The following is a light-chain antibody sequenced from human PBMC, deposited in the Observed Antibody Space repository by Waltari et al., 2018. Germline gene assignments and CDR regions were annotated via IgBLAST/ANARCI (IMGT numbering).Light chain of an antibody. V-gene: IGKV1-12*01. CDR3: QQYENLPLT. Sequence: DIQLTQSPSSVSAFVGDRVTITCRASQSISNWLAWYQQKPGKAPKLLIYGASDLHSGVPSRFSGSGAGTDFTLTISSLQAEDIATYYCQQYENLPLTFGGGTKVKIK. CDR1: QSISNW. J-gene: IGKJ4*01. CDR2: GAS.